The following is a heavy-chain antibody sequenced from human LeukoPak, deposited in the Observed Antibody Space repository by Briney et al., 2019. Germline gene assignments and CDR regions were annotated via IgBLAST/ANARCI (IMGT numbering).Heavy chain of an antibody. CDR1: GFTFSSFE. V-gene: IGHV3-48*03. CDR2: ISSSGSTI. CDR3: ARDGDHSEVAYFDY. J-gene: IGHJ4*02. Sequence: PGGSLSLSCAASGFTFSSFEMNWVRQAPGKGLEWVSYISSSGSTIYYADSVKGRFTISRDNANHSLYLQINSLRVEDTAVYYCARDGDHSEVAYFDYWGRGTLVSVSS. D-gene: IGHD4-11*01.